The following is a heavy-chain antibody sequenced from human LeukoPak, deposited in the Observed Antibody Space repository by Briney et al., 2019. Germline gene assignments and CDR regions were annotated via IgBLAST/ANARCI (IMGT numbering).Heavy chain of an antibody. J-gene: IGHJ4*02. CDR3: ARAVAPAAIYDFQFDY. D-gene: IGHD2-2*02. V-gene: IGHV4-31*03. Sequence: SETLSLTCTVSGGSISISGYYWNWIRQHPGKGLEWIGYIYYSGDTNYNPSLKSRVTISVDTSKNQFSLKLSSVTAADTAVYYCARAVAPAAIYDFQFDYWGQGTLVTVSS. CDR2: IYYSGDT. CDR1: GGSISISGYY.